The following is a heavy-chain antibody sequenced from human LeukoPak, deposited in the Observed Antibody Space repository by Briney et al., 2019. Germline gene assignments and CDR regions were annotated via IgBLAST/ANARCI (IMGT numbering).Heavy chain of an antibody. D-gene: IGHD3/OR15-3a*01. V-gene: IGHV3-23*01. Sequence: GGSLRLSCAASGFTFSSYAMSWVRQAPGKGLEWVSAISGSGGSTYYADSVKGRFTISRDNSKNTLGLQMNNLRAEDTALYYCAKVAETFGLVDPFDYWGQGTLVTVSS. CDR3: AKVAETFGLVDPFDY. J-gene: IGHJ4*02. CDR2: ISGSGGST. CDR1: GFTFSSYA.